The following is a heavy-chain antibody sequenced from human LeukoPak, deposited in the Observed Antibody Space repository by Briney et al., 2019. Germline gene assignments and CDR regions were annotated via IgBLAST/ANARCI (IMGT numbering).Heavy chain of an antibody. J-gene: IGHJ3*02. CDR2: IKSGGGT. CDR1: DFNVRGND. V-gene: IGHV3-53*01. CDR3: ARDSTRSALDI. Sequence: GGSLRLSCAASDFNVRGNDMTWVRQAPGKGLEWVSVIKSGGGTYYADSVKGRFTISRDNPKNALYLQMNSLRAEDTAIYYCARDSTRSALDIWGQGTMVTVSS.